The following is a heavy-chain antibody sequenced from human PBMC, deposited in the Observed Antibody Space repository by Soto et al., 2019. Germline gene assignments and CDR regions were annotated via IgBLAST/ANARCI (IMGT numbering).Heavy chain of an antibody. CDR2: VYHNGGP. Sequence: QVQLQESGPGLVKPSGTLSLTCAVSDGFISSSNYWSWVRQPPGKGLEWIGQVYHNGGPSYNPSLRSRVTMSIDKSKYPFSLNLSAVTAADTAVYFCVRHGGRLFDYWGPGHLVTVSS. J-gene: IGHJ4*02. CDR3: VRHGGRLFDY. V-gene: IGHV4-4*02. CDR1: DGFISSSNY. D-gene: IGHD2-15*01.